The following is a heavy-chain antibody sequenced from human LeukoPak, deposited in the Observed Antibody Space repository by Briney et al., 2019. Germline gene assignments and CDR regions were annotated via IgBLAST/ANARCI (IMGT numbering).Heavy chain of an antibody. CDR1: GGSISSYY. Sequence: SETLSLTCTVSGGSISSYYWSWIRQPPGKGLEWIGYIYYSGSTNYNPSLKSRVTISVDTSKNQFSLKLSSVTAADTAVYYCARAPGVFDYDFWSGQTRSYHYYYGMDVWGQGTTVTVSS. CDR3: ARAPGVFDYDFWSGQTRSYHYYYGMDV. V-gene: IGHV4-59*01. CDR2: IYYSGST. D-gene: IGHD3-3*01. J-gene: IGHJ6*02.